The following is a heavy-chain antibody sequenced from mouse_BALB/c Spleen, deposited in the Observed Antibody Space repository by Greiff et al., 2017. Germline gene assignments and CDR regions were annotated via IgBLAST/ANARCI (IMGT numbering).Heavy chain of an antibody. V-gene: IGHV1S29*02. CDR2: IYPYNGGT. CDR1: GYTFTDYN. Sequence: VQLKESGPELVKPGASVKISCKASGYTFTDYNMHWVKQSHGKSLEWIGYIYPYNGGTGYNQKFKSKATLTVDNSSSTAYMELRSLTSEDSAVYYCAREGWDYYAMDYWGQGTSVTVSS. CDR3: AREGWDYYAMDY. J-gene: IGHJ4*01. D-gene: IGHD3-2*02.